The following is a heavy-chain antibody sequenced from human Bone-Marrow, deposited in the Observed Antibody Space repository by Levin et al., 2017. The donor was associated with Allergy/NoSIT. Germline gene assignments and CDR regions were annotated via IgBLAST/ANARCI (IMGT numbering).Heavy chain of an antibody. CDR2: ISNSDGST. CDR3: ASSAMVQGVSWYYYYMDV. CDR1: GFIFSNYV. Sequence: AGGSLRLSCAAAGFIFSNYVMTWVRQAPGKGLEWVSGISNSDGSTYYADSVKGRFTISRDNSKNTLYLQMNSLRAGDMAVQHCASSAMVQGVSWYYYYMDVWGKGTTVTVSS. J-gene: IGHJ6*03. V-gene: IGHV3-23*01. D-gene: IGHD3-10*01.